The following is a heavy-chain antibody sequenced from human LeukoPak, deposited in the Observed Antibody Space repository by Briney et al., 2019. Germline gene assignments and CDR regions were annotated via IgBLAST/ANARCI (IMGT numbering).Heavy chain of an antibody. Sequence: SETLSLTCTVSGYSISSGYYWGWIRQPPGKGLEWIGYIYHSGSTYYNPSLKSRVTISVDRSKNQFSLKLSSVTAADTAVYYCAREVVVVPAAIPENWFDPWGQGTLVTVSS. J-gene: IGHJ5*02. V-gene: IGHV4-38-2*02. CDR1: GYSISSGYY. D-gene: IGHD2-2*02. CDR2: IYHSGST. CDR3: AREVVVVPAAIPENWFDP.